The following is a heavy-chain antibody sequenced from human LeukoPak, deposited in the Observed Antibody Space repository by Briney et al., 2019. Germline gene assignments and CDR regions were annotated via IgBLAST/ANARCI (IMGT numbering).Heavy chain of an antibody. J-gene: IGHJ6*03. Sequence: SETLSLTCTVSGDSISNYYWSWIRQPAGKGLEWIGRMYTSGATNYNPSLKSRATMSVDTSKNQLSLRLSSVTAADRAVYYCAREGPAASTFFYYFMDVWGKGTTVTVSS. CDR1: GDSISNYY. CDR2: MYTSGAT. D-gene: IGHD2-2*01. V-gene: IGHV4-4*07. CDR3: AREGPAASTFFYYFMDV.